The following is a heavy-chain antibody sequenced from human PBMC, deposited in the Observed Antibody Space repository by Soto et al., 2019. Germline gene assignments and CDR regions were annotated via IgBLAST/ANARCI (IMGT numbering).Heavy chain of an antibody. J-gene: IGHJ4*02. Sequence: QVQLVQSGAEVTKPGASVKVSGKASGYIFNDYYMHWVRQAPGQALVWMGWIKPNSGDTKYAQKFQDRVTMTRYTSISPAYMELSTLRSDDTAVYYCLRGEDRREHFDHWCQGTLVIVSS. CDR1: GYIFNDYY. V-gene: IGHV1-2*02. CDR2: IKPNSGDT. D-gene: IGHD2-15*01. CDR3: LRGEDRREHFDH.